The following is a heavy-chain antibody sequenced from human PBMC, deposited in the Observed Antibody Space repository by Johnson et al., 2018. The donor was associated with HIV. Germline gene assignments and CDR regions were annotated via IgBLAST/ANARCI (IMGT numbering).Heavy chain of an antibody. CDR1: GFTFSSYG. D-gene: IGHD1-26*01. J-gene: IGHJ3*02. CDR3: AKDLCGSYYFGGNAVDI. V-gene: IGHV3-30*02. Sequence: QVQLVEYGGGVVQPGGSLRLSCAASGFTFSSYGMHWVRQAPGKGLEWVAFIRYDGSNKYYADSVKGRFTISRDNSKNTLYRKMNSLRAEDTAVYYCAKDLCGSYYFGGNAVDIWGQGTMVTVSS. CDR2: IRYDGSNK.